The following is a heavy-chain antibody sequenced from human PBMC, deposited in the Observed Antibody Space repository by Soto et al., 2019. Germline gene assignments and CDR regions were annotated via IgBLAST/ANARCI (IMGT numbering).Heavy chain of an antibody. J-gene: IGHJ5*01. Sequence: EVQLVESGGGLLQPGRSLRLSCAASGFTFDDYAMHWVRQAPAQGLEWVSGISWNSGSIAYADSVKGRFTISRDNAKNSLYLQMNSLRVEDTALYYCAKAQFPYNWNRVWFESWGQGTLVTVSS. CDR1: GFTFDDYA. V-gene: IGHV3-9*01. CDR3: AKAQFPYNWNRVWFES. CDR2: ISWNSGSI. D-gene: IGHD1-20*01.